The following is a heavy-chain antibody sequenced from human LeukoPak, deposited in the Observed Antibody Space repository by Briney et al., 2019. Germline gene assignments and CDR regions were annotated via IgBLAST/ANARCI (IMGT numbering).Heavy chain of an antibody. Sequence: PGGSLRLSCVASGFMFNNYAMSWVRQAPGKGLELVSAITGSGAVSYHAASVKGRFTIPRENSKNTSFLEMSGLTAADTATYFCSKGEQWLIFTPDSWGQGTLVTVSS. CDR1: GFMFNNYA. J-gene: IGHJ4*02. V-gene: IGHV3-23*01. CDR2: ITGSGAVS. CDR3: SKGEQWLIFTPDS. D-gene: IGHD6-19*01.